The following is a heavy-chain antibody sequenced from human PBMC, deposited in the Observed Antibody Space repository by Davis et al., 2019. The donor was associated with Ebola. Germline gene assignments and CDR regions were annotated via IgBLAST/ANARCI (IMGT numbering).Heavy chain of an antibody. V-gene: IGHV3-33*01. CDR1: GFTFSSYG. J-gene: IGHJ6*02. Sequence: PGGSLRLSCAASGFTFSSYGMHWVRQAPGKGLEWVAVIWYDGSNKYYADSVKGRFTISRDNSKNTLYLQMNSLRDEDTAVYYCARDRQQLARVGGMDVWGQGTTVTVSS. CDR2: IWYDGSNK. CDR3: ARDRQQLARVGGMDV. D-gene: IGHD6-13*01.